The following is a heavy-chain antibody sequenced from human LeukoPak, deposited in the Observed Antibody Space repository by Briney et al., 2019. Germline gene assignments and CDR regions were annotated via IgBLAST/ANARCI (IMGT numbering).Heavy chain of an antibody. CDR1: GFTVSSNY. Sequence: GGSLRLSCAASGFTVSSNYMSWVRQAPGKGLEWVSVIYSGGSTYYADSGKGRFTISRDNSKSTLYIQMNSLRAEDTAVYYCARAKPKNMVRGLIMRRESRYYFDYWGQGTLVTVSS. J-gene: IGHJ4*02. CDR3: ARAKPKNMVRGLIMRRESRYYFDY. CDR2: IYSGGST. D-gene: IGHD3-10*01. V-gene: IGHV3-53*01.